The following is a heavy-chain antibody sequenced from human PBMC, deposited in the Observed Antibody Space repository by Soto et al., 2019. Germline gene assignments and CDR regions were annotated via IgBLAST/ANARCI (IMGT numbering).Heavy chain of an antibody. CDR1: GYPFSTYG. CDR2: ISGYNGQT. V-gene: IGHV1-18*01. D-gene: IGHD1-1*01. J-gene: IGHJ6*02. Sequence: QGQLVQSAPEVRKPGASVKVSCKASGYPFSTYGISWVRQAPGQGLEWMGWISGYNGQTNYAQKFRGRVTFTTDTSATTAYMERRSLRSDDPATYFCARDGRKELWVEGLNAMDVWGQGTTVTVSS. CDR3: ARDGRKELWVEGLNAMDV.